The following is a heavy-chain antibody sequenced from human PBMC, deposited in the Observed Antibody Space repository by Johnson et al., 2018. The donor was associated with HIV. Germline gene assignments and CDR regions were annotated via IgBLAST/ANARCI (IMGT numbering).Heavy chain of an antibody. Sequence: EVQLVESGGGLVQPGRSLRLSCAASGFTFHDYDIHWVRQAPGKGLEWVSGISWNSATKDYADSVKGRFTISRDNAKNSLYLQMNSLRAEDTAVYYCASSSPRDAFDIWGQGTMVTVSS. CDR3: ASSSPRDAFDI. J-gene: IGHJ3*02. CDR1: GFTFHDYD. CDR2: ISWNSATK. D-gene: IGHD3-10*01. V-gene: IGHV3-9*01.